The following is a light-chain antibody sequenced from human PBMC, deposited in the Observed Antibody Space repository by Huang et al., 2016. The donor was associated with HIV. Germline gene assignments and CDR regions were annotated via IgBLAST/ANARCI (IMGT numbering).Light chain of an antibody. CDR1: QSLLHINGYTF. CDR2: LGF. J-gene: IGKJ4*01. V-gene: IGKV2-28*01. CDR3: MQALQTPPT. Sequence: IVLTQSPLPLPVTPGEPASISCRSSQSLLHINGYTFLDWYLQKPGQSPQLLIHLGFKRASGVPDRFSGSGSATDFTLKISRVEAEDVGVYYCMQALQTPPTFGGGTRVDLK.